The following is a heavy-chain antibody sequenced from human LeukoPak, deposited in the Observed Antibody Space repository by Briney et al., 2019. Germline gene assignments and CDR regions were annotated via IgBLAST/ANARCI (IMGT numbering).Heavy chain of an antibody. CDR2: IGSESGGI. CDR3: AKYRTSSAPPRNFDY. V-gene: IGHV3-23*01. D-gene: IGHD6-19*01. CDR1: GFTFSSYA. Sequence: GGSLRLSCAASGFTFSSYAMIWVRQAPGKGLEWVSVIGSESGGIQYADSVKGRFTISRDNSKNTLYLQMNNLTADDTAVYYCAKYRTSSAPPRNFDYWGQGTLVTVSS. J-gene: IGHJ4*02.